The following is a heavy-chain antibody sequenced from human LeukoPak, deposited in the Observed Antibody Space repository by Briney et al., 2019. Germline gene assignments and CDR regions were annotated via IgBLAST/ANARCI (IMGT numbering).Heavy chain of an antibody. V-gene: IGHV1-18*01. Sequence: ASVKVSCKASGYTFTNYGISWVQRAPGQGLEYMGWISAYNGNTNYAQNLQGRVTMTTETSTSTAYMELRSLRSDDTAVYYCARHYYDSSAYPFDYWGQGTLVTVSS. D-gene: IGHD3-22*01. J-gene: IGHJ4*02. CDR3: ARHYYDSSAYPFDY. CDR2: ISAYNGNT. CDR1: GYTFTNYG.